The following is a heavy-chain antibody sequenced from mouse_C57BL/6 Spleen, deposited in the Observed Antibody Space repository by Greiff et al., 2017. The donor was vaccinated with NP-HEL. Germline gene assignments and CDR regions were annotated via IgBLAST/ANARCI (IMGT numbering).Heavy chain of an antibody. J-gene: IGHJ1*03. Sequence: EVQLQQSGPELVKPGASVKIPCKASGYTFTDYNMDWVKQSHGKSLEWIGDINPNNGGTIYNQKFKGKATLTVDKSSSTAYMELRSLASEDTAVYYCAREVYGNWYVDVWGTGTTVTVSS. V-gene: IGHV1-18*01. CDR1: GYTFTDYN. CDR3: AREVYGNWYVDV. D-gene: IGHD2-1*01. CDR2: INPNNGGT.